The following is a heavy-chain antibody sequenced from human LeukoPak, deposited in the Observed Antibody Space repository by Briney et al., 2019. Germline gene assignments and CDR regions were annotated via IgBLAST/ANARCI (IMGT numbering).Heavy chain of an antibody. CDR2: INPKTGGT. J-gene: IGHJ4*02. V-gene: IGHV1-2*06. CDR3: ARDDGPNSSGWSRFDY. Sequence: ASVKVSCKASGYTFTGYYMNWVRQAPGQGLEWLGRINPKTGGTNYAQNFQGRVTMTRDTSISTAYMELSRLRSDDTAVYYCARDDGPNSSGWSRFDYWGQGTLVTVSS. D-gene: IGHD6-19*01. CDR1: GYTFTGYY.